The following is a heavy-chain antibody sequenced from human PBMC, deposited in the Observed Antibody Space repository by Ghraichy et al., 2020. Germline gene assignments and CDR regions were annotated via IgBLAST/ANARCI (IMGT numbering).Heavy chain of an antibody. CDR1: GFTFSSYW. Sequence: GESLNISCAASGFTFSSYWMHWVRQAPGKGLVWVSRITSDGSSTSYADSVKGRFTISRDNAKNTLYLQMNSLRAEDTAVYYCARGSPVGANDYWGQGTLVTVSS. D-gene: IGHD1-26*01. CDR3: ARGSPVGANDY. J-gene: IGHJ4*02. V-gene: IGHV3-74*01. CDR2: ITSDGSST.